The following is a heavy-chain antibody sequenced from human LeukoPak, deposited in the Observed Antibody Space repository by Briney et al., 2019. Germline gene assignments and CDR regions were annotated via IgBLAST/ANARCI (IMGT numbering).Heavy chain of an antibody. CDR2: ISGSGGST. Sequence: GGPLRLSCAASGFTFSSYAMSWVRQAPGKGLEWVSAISGSGGSTYYADSVKGRFTISRDNSKNTLYLQMNSLRAEDTAVYYCAKETKSGWTHGIDYWGQGTLVTVSS. CDR3: AKETKSGWTHGIDY. CDR1: GFTFSSYA. V-gene: IGHV3-23*01. D-gene: IGHD6-19*01. J-gene: IGHJ4*02.